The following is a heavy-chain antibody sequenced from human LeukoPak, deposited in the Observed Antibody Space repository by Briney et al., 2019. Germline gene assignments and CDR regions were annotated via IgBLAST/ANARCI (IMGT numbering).Heavy chain of an antibody. CDR1: GLTFSTYD. D-gene: IGHD1-26*01. Sequence: GGSLRLSCAASGLTFSTYDFHCVRQTTGKCLEWFSGIGKAGDTYYAGSVKGRFTISRENAKNSLYLEMDSLTIGDTAVFYCARGAHSGFDVWGQGTMVTVSS. CDR2: IGKAGDT. V-gene: IGHV3-13*04. CDR3: ARGAHSGFDV. J-gene: IGHJ3*01.